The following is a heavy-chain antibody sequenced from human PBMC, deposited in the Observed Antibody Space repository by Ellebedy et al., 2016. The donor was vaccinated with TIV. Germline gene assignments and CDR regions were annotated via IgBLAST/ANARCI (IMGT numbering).Heavy chain of an antibody. Sequence: MPSETLSLTCSVSGDSICSSSYYWGWIRQPPGKGLEWIGYIYCSGSTYYNPSLKSRVTMSVDSSKIQFSLRLSSVTAADTAVYYCARHRYFYDSSGYIDYWGLGTLVTVSS. CDR3: ARHRYFYDSSGYIDY. CDR1: GDSICSSSYY. D-gene: IGHD3-22*01. J-gene: IGHJ4*02. V-gene: IGHV4-39*01. CDR2: IYCSGST.